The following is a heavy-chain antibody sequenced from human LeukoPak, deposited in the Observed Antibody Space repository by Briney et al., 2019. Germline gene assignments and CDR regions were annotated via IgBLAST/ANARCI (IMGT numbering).Heavy chain of an antibody. CDR3: AKDMDYGDYGPLGYFDL. Sequence: PGGSLRLSCSASGFTFSSYAMHWVRQAPGKGLEWVSGISWNSGSIGYADSVKGRFTISRDNAKNSLYLQMNSLRAEDTALYYCAKDMDYGDYGPLGYFDLWGRGTLVTVSS. V-gene: IGHV3-9*01. J-gene: IGHJ2*01. CDR2: ISWNSGSI. D-gene: IGHD4-17*01. CDR1: GFTFSSYA.